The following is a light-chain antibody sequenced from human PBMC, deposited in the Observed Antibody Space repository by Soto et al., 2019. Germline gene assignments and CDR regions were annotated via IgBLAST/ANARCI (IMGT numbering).Light chain of an antibody. J-gene: IGKJ5*01. CDR2: DAS. Sequence: EMGVTQSPATLSLSPGERATLSCGASQSVSSSYLAWYQQKPGLAPRLLIYDASSRATGIPDRLSGSGSGTDFTLTISRLEPEDFAVYYCQLGITFGQGTRLEIK. V-gene: IGKV3D-20*01. CDR3: QLGIT. CDR1: QSVSSSY.